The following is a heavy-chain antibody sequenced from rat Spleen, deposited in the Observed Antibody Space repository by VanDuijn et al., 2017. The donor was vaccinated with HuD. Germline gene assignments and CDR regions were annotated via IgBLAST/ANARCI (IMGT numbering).Heavy chain of an antibody. Sequence: QVQLKESGPGLVQPSQTLSLTCTVAGFSLTSYNVHWVRQPPGKGLEWMGVIWNTGGTRYNSALKSRLSISKDTSKSQGFLKMNSLQTEDTATYYCARDEGITTVMDAWGQGASVTVSS. CDR2: IWNTGGT. D-gene: IGHD1-10*01. CDR3: ARDEGITTVMDA. V-gene: IGHV2-41*01. CDR1: GFSLTSYN. J-gene: IGHJ4*01.